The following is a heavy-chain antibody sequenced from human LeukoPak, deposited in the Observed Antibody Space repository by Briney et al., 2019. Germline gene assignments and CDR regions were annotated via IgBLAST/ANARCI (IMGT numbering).Heavy chain of an antibody. Sequence: SETLSLTCTVSGGSISSYYWSWIRQPPGKGLEWIGYIYYSGSTNYNPSLKSRVTISVDTPKNQFSLKLSSVTAADTAVYYCARDDSSGYLTNWGQGTLVTVSS. CDR3: ARDDSSGYLTN. D-gene: IGHD3-22*01. J-gene: IGHJ4*02. CDR2: IYYSGST. CDR1: GGSISSYY. V-gene: IGHV4-59*01.